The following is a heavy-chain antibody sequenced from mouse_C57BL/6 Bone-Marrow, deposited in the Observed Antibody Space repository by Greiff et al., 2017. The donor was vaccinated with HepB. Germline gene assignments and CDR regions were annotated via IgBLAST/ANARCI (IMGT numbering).Heavy chain of an antibody. D-gene: IGHD1-1*01. J-gene: IGHJ2*01. CDR1: GFTFSSYA. V-gene: IGHV5S21*01. CDR2: ISSGGDYI. CDR3: ARDHYYGSRAGYFDY. Sequence: EVMLVESGEGLVKPGGSLKLSCAASGFTFSSYAMSWVRQTPEKRLEWVAYISSGGDYIYYADTVKGRFTISRDNARNTLYLQMSSLKSEDTAMYYCARDHYYGSRAGYFDYWGQGTTLTVSS.